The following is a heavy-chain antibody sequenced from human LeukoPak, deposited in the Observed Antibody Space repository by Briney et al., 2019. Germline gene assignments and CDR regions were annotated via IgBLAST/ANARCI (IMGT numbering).Heavy chain of an antibody. CDR3: VREARGYHYTYFDY. CDR2: VSSGFHA. Sequence: PGGSLRLSCTASGFTLGSHDMHWVRQIPGQGLEWVAAVSSGFHAFFADSVQGRFTVSREDARNPLYLLMNSLRAGDTAVHYCVREARGYHYTYFDYWGQGTLVTVSS. CDR1: GFTLGSHD. D-gene: IGHD5-18*01. J-gene: IGHJ4*02. V-gene: IGHV3-13*01.